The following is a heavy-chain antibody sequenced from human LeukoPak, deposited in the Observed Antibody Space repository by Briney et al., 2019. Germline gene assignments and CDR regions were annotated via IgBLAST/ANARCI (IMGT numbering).Heavy chain of an antibody. CDR1: GFTFSSYS. V-gene: IGHV3-21*01. Sequence: GGSLRLSCAASGFTFSSYSMNWVRQAPGKGMEWVSSISSSSSYIYYADSVKGRFTISRDNAKNSLYLQMNSLRAEDTAVYYCARDNDFSALDVWGKGTTVTVSS. CDR2: ISSSSSYI. J-gene: IGHJ6*04. CDR3: ARDNDFSALDV. D-gene: IGHD1-1*01.